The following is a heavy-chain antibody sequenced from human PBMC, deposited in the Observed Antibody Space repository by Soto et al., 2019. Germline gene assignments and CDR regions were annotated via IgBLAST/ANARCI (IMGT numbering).Heavy chain of an antibody. D-gene: IGHD6-13*01. CDR1: GGTFSSYA. Sequence: QVQLVQSGAEVKKPGSSVKVSCKASGGTFSSYAISWVRQAPGQGREWMGGIIPIFGTANYAQKFQGRVTITADESTSTAYMELSSLRSEDTAVYYCARELDIAAAGPDAFDIWGQGTMVTVSS. J-gene: IGHJ3*02. CDR2: IIPIFGTA. CDR3: ARELDIAAAGPDAFDI. V-gene: IGHV1-69*01.